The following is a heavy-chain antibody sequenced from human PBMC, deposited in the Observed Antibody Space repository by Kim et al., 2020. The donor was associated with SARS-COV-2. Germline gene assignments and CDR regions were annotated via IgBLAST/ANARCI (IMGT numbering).Heavy chain of an antibody. D-gene: IGHD3-9*01. CDR3: ARDCADATLMGFAWLLFVYYYYHGMGV. J-gene: IGHJ6*02. V-gene: IGHV1-46*01. CDR1: GYTFTSYY. CDR2: INPSGGST. Sequence: ASVKVSCKASGYTFTSYYMHWVRQAPGQGLEWMGIINPSGGSTSYAQKFQGRVTMTRDTSTSTVYMELSSLRSEDTAVYYCARDCADATLMGFAWLLFVYYYYHGMGVRGPG.